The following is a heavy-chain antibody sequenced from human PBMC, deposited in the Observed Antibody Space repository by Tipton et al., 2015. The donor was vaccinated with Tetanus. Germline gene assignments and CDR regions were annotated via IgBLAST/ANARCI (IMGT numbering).Heavy chain of an antibody. Sequence: TLSLTCTVSGGSISSSSYYWGWIRQPPGKGLEWIGSIYYSGSTYYNPSLKSRVTISVDTSKNQFSLKLSSVTAADTAVYYCARRTLGSGYYDLYFDYWGQGTLVTVSS. V-gene: IGHV4-39*01. CDR3: ARRTLGSGYYDLYFDY. CDR1: GGSISSSSYY. CDR2: IYYSGST. D-gene: IGHD3-22*01. J-gene: IGHJ4*02.